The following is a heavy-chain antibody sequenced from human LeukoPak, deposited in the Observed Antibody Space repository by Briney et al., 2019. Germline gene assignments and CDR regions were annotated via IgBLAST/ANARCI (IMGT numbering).Heavy chain of an antibody. V-gene: IGHV4-61*02. CDR3: ARDVLAAPGTFDY. Sequence: SQTLSLPCTVSGDSISSGSFYWRWIRQPAGRGLEWIGRIYTSGSTNYNPSLKSRVTISVDTSKNQFSLKLSSVTAADTAVYYCARDVLAAPGTFDYWGQGTLVTVSS. CDR2: IYTSGST. D-gene: IGHD6-13*01. J-gene: IGHJ4*02. CDR1: GDSISSGSFY.